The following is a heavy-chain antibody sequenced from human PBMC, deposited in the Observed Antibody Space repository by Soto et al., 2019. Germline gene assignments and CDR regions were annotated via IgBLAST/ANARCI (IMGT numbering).Heavy chain of an antibody. CDR2: VYNSGST. J-gene: IGHJ4*02. V-gene: IGHV4-59*01. Sequence: PSETLSLTCTVSGGSISSNYWTWIRQPPGKGLEWIGYVYNSGSTNYNPSLKSRVTISEETSKSQFSLKVNSMTAADTAVYCCARYRREAVAGYTLDNWGQGILVTVPQ. CDR3: ARYRREAVAGYTLDN. CDR1: GGSISSNY. D-gene: IGHD6-13*01.